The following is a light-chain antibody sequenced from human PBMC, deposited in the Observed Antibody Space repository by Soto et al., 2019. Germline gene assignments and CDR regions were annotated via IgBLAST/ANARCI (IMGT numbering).Light chain of an antibody. J-gene: IGKJ4*01. CDR2: DAS. CDR3: HQYAYSPLT. CDR1: QTVGRNY. Sequence: EIVLTQSPGTLSLSPGESATLSCRASQTVGRNYLAWFQHKPGQAPRLLIYDASKRATGVPDRFSGSGSGTDCTLTVSRLEPEDFAVFYCHQYAYSPLTFGGGTKVEIK. V-gene: IGKV3-20*01.